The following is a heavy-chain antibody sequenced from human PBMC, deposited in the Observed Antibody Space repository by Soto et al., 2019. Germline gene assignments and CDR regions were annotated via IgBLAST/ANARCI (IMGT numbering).Heavy chain of an antibody. CDR2: IYYSGST. Sequence: PSETLSLTCTVSGGSISSGGYYWSWIRQHPGKGLEWIGYIYYSGSTYYNPSLKSRVTISVDTSKNQFSLKLSSVTAADTAVYYCARERDTYYYDSSGYTVGFDPWGQGTLVTVSS. CDR1: GGSISSGGYY. D-gene: IGHD3-22*01. V-gene: IGHV4-31*03. CDR3: ARERDTYYYDSSGYTVGFDP. J-gene: IGHJ5*02.